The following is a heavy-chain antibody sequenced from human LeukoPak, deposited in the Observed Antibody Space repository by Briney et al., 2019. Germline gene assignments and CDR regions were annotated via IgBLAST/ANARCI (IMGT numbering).Heavy chain of an antibody. V-gene: IGHV4-39*07. CDR2: IHHSGST. D-gene: IGHD6-19*01. J-gene: IGHJ4*02. Sequence: SETLSLTCTVSGGSVSSSSYYWGWIRQPPGKGLQWIGSIHHSGSTYYNPSLKSRVTISVDTSKNQFSLKLSSVTAADTAVYYCARTSSSGLVGGYYFDYWGQGTLVTVSS. CDR3: ARTSSSGLVGGYYFDY. CDR1: GGSVSSSSYY.